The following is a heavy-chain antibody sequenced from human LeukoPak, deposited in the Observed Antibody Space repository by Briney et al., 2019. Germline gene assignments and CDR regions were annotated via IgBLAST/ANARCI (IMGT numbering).Heavy chain of an antibody. CDR2: IFHTGST. J-gene: IGHJ5*02. V-gene: IGHV4-4*02. CDR3: ARGDIPNWFDP. CDR1: GGSISSNNW. Sequence: SETLSLTCAVSGGSISSNNWWSWVRQPPGKGLEWIGEIFHTGSTHYNPSLKSRVTISVDRSKNQFSLTLSSVTAADTAVYYCARGDIPNWFDPWGQGILVTVSS. D-gene: IGHD2-2*02.